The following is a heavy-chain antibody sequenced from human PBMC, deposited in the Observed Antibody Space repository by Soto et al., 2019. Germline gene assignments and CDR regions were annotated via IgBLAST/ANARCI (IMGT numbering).Heavy chain of an antibody. Sequence: ASVKVSCKASGGTFSSYAISWVRQAPGQGLEWMGGIIPIFGTANYAQKFQGRVTITADESTSTAYMELSSLRSEDTAVYYCASSVDYYYYYGMDVWGQGTTVTVSS. J-gene: IGHJ6*02. V-gene: IGHV1-69*13. CDR3: ASSVDYYYYYGMDV. CDR2: IIPIFGTA. CDR1: GGTFSSYA.